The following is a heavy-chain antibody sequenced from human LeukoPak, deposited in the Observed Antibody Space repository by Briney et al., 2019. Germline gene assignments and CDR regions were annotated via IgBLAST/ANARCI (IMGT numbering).Heavy chain of an antibody. CDR3: AKDLRGRGHCSSTSCPF. D-gene: IGHD2-2*01. CDR1: GFTFSSYA. Sequence: GGSLRLSCAASGFTFSSYALHSVRQAPGKGLEWVSAISGSGGSTYYADSVKGRFTISRDNSKNRLYLQMNSLRAEDTAVYYCAKDLRGRGHCSSTSCPFWGQGNLVTASS. CDR2: ISGSGGST. V-gene: IGHV3-23*01. J-gene: IGHJ4*02.